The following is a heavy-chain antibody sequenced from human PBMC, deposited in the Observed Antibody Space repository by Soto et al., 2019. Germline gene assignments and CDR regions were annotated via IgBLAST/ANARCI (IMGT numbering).Heavy chain of an antibody. CDR1: GGSISSYY. V-gene: IGHV4-59*01. CDR2: IYYSGST. J-gene: IGHJ4*02. Sequence: QVQLQESGPGLVKPSETLSLTCTVSGGSISSYYWSWIRQPPGKGLEWIGYIYYSGSTNYSPTLKSRVNISVDTSKNQFSLKLSSVTAADTAVYYCARDSDANFDYWGQGTLVTVSS. CDR3: ARDSDANFDY.